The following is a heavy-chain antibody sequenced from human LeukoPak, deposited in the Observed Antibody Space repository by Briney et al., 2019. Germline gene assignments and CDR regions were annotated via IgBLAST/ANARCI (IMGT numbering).Heavy chain of an antibody. J-gene: IGHJ5*02. CDR1: GGSIYTYY. D-gene: IGHD3-3*01. CDR3: ARAYNFWSGYKFDP. CDR2: NYTSGST. Sequence: SETLSLTCTVSGGSIYTYYWSWIRQPAGKGLEWIGRNYTSGSTNYNPSLKSRVTISVDMSKNQFSLKLSSVTAADTAVYYCARAYNFWSGYKFDPWGQGTLVTVSS. V-gene: IGHV4-4*07.